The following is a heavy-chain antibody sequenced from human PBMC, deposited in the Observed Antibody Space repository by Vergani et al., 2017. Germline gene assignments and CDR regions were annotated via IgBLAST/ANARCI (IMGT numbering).Heavy chain of an antibody. V-gene: IGHV3-33*06. CDR1: GFTFSSYG. CDR2: IWYDGSNK. CDR3: ANYQWLVPGGDY. Sequence: QVQLVESGGGVVQPGRSLRLSCAASGFTFSSYGMHWVRQAPGKGLEWVAVIWYDGSNKYYADSVKGRFTISRDNSKNTLYLQMNSLRAEDTAVYYCANYQWLVPGGDYWGQGTLVTVSS. D-gene: IGHD6-19*01. J-gene: IGHJ4*02.